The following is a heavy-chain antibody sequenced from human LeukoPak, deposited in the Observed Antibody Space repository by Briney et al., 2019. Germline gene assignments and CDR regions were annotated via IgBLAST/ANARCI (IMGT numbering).Heavy chain of an antibody. Sequence: GASVKVSCKASGYSFSRYGISWVRQAPGQGLEWMGIMNPSEGSTSYAQKFRGRVIMTRDTSTTTVYMEMNNLSSEDTAMYYCAKSRTTSSASSDYWGQGTLVTVSS. D-gene: IGHD3-22*01. V-gene: IGHV1-46*01. CDR2: MNPSEGST. J-gene: IGHJ4*02. CDR1: GYSFSRYG. CDR3: AKSRTTSSASSDY.